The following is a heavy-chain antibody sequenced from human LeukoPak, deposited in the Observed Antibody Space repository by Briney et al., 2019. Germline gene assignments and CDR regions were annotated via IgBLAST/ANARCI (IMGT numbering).Heavy chain of an antibody. Sequence: GGSLRLSCAVSGFTFSDCWMHWVRQASGKGLVWISRINTDGSVTDYADSVKGRFTISRDNAKNTLYLQMNSLITEDTALYYCTRSCGGSGDYWGQGTLVTVSS. V-gene: IGHV3-74*01. CDR1: GFTFSDCW. CDR3: TRSCGGSGDY. J-gene: IGHJ4*02. CDR2: INTDGSVT. D-gene: IGHD4-23*01.